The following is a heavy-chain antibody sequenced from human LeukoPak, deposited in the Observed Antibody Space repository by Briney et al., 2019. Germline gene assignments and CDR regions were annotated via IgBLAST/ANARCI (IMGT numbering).Heavy chain of an antibody. J-gene: IGHJ3*02. CDR3: ARLIGTVVVVAATQFVDAFDI. CDR2: IYYSGST. V-gene: IGHV4-39*01. Sequence: PSETLSLTCTVSGGSISSSSYYWGWIRQPPGKGLEWIGSIYYSGSTYYNPSLKSRVTISVDTSKNQFSLKLSSVTAADTAVYYCARLIGTVVVVAATQFVDAFDIWGQGTMVTVSS. D-gene: IGHD2-15*01. CDR1: GGSISSSSYY.